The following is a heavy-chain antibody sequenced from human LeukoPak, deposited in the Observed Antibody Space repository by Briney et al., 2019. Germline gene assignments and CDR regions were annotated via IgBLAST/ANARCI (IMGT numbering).Heavy chain of an antibody. Sequence: GGSLRLSCAASGFTLYDHYMDWVRQAPGKGLEWVGRIKNKRGSYTADYAASVKGRFTISRDDSQNSLYLQMNSLKTEDTAVYYCGRDTASALDYWGQGTLVTVSS. D-gene: IGHD5-18*01. CDR2: IKNKRGSYTA. V-gene: IGHV3-72*01. CDR3: GRDTASALDY. J-gene: IGHJ4*02. CDR1: GFTLYDHY.